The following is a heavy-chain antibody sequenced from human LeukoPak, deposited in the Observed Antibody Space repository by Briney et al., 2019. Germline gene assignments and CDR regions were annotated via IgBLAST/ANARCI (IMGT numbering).Heavy chain of an antibody. V-gene: IGHV3-23*01. CDR2: MSGSGAST. D-gene: IGHD6-19*01. Sequence: GGSLRLSCAASGFTFSSYGMSWVRQAPGKGLKWVSEMSGSGASTYYADSVKGRFTISRDNAKNSLYLQMNSLRAEDTAVYYCARDGGIAVAGDSFDIWGQGTMVTVSS. CDR3: ARDGGIAVAGDSFDI. J-gene: IGHJ3*02. CDR1: GFTFSSYG.